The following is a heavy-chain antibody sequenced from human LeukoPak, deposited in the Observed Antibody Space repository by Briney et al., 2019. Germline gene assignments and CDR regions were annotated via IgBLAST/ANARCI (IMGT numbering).Heavy chain of an antibody. CDR3: ARLRWPRGGRSSFDY. CDR2: VNPDDSDT. V-gene: IGHV5-51*01. CDR1: GYTFTSHW. D-gene: IGHD3-10*01. J-gene: IGHJ4*02. Sequence: GESLKISCQASGYTFTSHWIGWVRQMPGKGLEWMGIVNPDDSDTIYSPSFQGQVTISADKSITTAYLQWSTLKASDTAMYYCARLRWPRGGRSSFDYWGQGTLVTVSS.